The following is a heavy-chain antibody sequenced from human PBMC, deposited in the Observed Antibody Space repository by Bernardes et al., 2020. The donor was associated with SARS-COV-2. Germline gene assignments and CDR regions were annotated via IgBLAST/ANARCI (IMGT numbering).Heavy chain of an antibody. CDR2: FAPADGET. CDR3: ATSIAVAGTPRSYYYYYGMDV. CDR1: GYTLTALS. Sequence: ASVKVSCKVSGYTLTALSMHWVRQAPGQGLEWMGGFAPADGETIYAQKFQGRVTMTEDTSTDTAYMELSSLRSEDTAVYYCATSIAVAGTPRSYYYYYGMDVWGQGTTVTVSS. V-gene: IGHV1-24*01. J-gene: IGHJ6*02. D-gene: IGHD6-19*01.